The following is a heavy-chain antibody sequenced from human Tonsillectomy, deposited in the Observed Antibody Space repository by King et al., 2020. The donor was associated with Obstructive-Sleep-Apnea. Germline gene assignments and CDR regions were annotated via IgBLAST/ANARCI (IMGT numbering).Heavy chain of an antibody. CDR2: ISGSGGRP. CDR3: AKDRSPGVVVIQIDY. V-gene: IGHV3-23*04. Sequence: VQLVESGGGLVQPGGSLRLSCAASGFTFSSYAMSWVRQAPGKGLEWVSAISGSGGRPYYADSVKGRVTISRDNSKNTLYLKKNSLRAEDTAVYYCAKDRSPGVVVIQIDYWGQGTLVTVSS. D-gene: IGHD3-22*01. CDR1: GFTFSSYA. J-gene: IGHJ4*02.